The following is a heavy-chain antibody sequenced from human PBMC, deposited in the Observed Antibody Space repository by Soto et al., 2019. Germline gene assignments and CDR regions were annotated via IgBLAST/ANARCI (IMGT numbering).Heavy chain of an antibody. CDR1: GFTVSSNY. CDR2: IYSGGST. Sequence: VXLSCAASGFTVSSNYMSWVRQAPGKGLEWVSVIYSGGSTYYADSVKGRFTISRDNSKNTLYLQMNSLRAEDTAVYYCARGALNAFDIWGQGAMVTVSS. CDR3: ARGALNAFDI. V-gene: IGHV3-53*01. D-gene: IGHD3-16*01. J-gene: IGHJ3*02.